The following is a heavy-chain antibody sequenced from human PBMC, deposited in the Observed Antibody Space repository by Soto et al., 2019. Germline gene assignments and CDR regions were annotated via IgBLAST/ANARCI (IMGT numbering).Heavy chain of an antibody. D-gene: IGHD4-4*01. V-gene: IGHV4-30-4*01. CDR3: ARGGYTVTTRYYYGMDV. CDR2: IHYSGST. Sequence: QVQLQESGPGLVKPSQTLSLTCTVSGGSITSGDDYWSWIRQPPGKGLEWIAYIHYSGSTYYNPSLKSRVTISVDTSKNQFSLKLSSVTAADTAGYYCARGGYTVTTRYYYGMDVWGQGTTVTVSS. CDR1: GGSITSGDDY. J-gene: IGHJ6*02.